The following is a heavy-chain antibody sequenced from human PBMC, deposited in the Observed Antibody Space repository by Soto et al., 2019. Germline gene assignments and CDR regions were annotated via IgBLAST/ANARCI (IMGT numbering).Heavy chain of an antibody. Sequence: QITLKESGPTLLKPTETLTLTCTFSEFSLSTSGVAVGWIRQPPGKALEWLALIYWDDDKRYSPSLKSRLTITMDTPKNQVVLTMTNMDPADTATYYCARGVPFDYWGQGTLVTVSS. CDR3: ARGVPFDY. CDR2: IYWDDDK. CDR1: EFSLSTSGVA. V-gene: IGHV2-5*02. D-gene: IGHD3-10*01. J-gene: IGHJ4*02.